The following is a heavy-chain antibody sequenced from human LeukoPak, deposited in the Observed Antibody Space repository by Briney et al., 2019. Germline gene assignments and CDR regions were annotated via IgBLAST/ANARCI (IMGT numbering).Heavy chain of an antibody. V-gene: IGHV4-34*01. CDR1: GGSFSGYY. CDR3: ARGSSGWYVGYYYYYGTDV. CDR2: INHSGST. D-gene: IGHD6-19*01. J-gene: IGHJ6*02. Sequence: PSETLSLTCAVYGGSFSGYYWSWIRQPPGKGLEWIGEINHSGSTNYNPSLKSRVTISVDTSKNQFSLKLSSVTAADTAVYYCARGSSGWYVGYYYYYGTDVWGQGTTVTVSS.